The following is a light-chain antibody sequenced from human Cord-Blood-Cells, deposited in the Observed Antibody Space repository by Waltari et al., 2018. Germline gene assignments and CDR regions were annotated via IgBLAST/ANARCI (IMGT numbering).Light chain of an antibody. CDR2: GAS. CDR3: QQYGSSPFT. Sequence: EIVLTQSPGTPSLSPVERATLSSRASRRVSSSYLAWYQQKPGQAPRLLIYGASSRATGIPDRFSGSGSGTDFTLTISRLEPEDFAVYYCQQYGSSPFTFGPGTKVDIK. V-gene: IGKV3-20*01. J-gene: IGKJ3*01. CDR1: RRVSSSY.